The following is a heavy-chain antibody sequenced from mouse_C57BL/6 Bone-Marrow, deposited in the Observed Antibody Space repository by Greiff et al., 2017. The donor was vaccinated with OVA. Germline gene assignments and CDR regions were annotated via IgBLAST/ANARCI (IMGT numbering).Heavy chain of an antibody. D-gene: IGHD2-4*01. CDR1: GYTFTSYG. CDR2: IYPRSGNT. CDR3: ARLRLHDWYFDV. J-gene: IGHJ1*03. Sequence: QVQLQQSGAELARPGASVKLSCKASGYTFTSYGISWVKQRTGQGLEWIGEIYPRSGNTHYNEKFKGKATLTADKSSSTAYMELRSLTSEDSAVYFCARLRLHDWYFDVWGTGTTVTVSS. V-gene: IGHV1-81*01.